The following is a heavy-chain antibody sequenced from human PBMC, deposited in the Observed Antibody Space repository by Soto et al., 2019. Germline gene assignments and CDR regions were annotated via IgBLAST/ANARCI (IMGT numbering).Heavy chain of an antibody. CDR1: GFIFTSYS. CDR2: ISSGSDSI. Sequence: GGSLRLSCAASGFIFTSYSMVWVRLAPGKGLEWVASISSGSDSIFYADSVKGRFTVSRDNAKNSLFLQMNNLRAEDTAVYFCARDRSAERFVQYFQHGGQGTQVTVSS. J-gene: IGHJ1*01. V-gene: IGHV3-21*03. CDR3: ARDRSAERFVQYFQH. D-gene: IGHD6-19*01.